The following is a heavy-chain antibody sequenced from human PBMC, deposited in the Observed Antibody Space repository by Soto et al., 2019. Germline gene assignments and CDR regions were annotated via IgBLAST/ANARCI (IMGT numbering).Heavy chain of an antibody. CDR3: ARDSGTVLGMVIPQTGMDV. CDR1: GGTYSSYA. CDR2: IIPIFGTA. V-gene: IGHV1-69*01. J-gene: IGHJ6*04. D-gene: IGHD3-3*01. Sequence: QVQLVQSGAELKTPGSSVKVSCKASGGTYSSYAISWVRQAPGQGLEWVGGIIPIFGTANYAQKFQGSVTITAEESTSTADMELSSLRSEDTAVYYCARDSGTVLGMVIPQTGMDVWGKGTTVTASS.